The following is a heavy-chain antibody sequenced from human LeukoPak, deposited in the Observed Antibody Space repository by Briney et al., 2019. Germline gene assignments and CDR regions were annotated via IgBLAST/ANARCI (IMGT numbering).Heavy chain of an antibody. CDR2: IYYSGST. CDR3: ARYCNSNSRTYYFYYGMDV. CDR1: GGSISSGGYY. J-gene: IGHJ6*04. V-gene: IGHV4-31*03. D-gene: IGHD2/OR15-2a*01. Sequence: PSETLSLTCTVSGGSISSGGYYWSWIRQHPGKGLEWIGYIYYSGSTYYNPSLKTRVTISVDTSKNQFSLKLSSVTAADTAVYYCARYCNSNSRTYYFYYGMDVWGKGTTVTVSS.